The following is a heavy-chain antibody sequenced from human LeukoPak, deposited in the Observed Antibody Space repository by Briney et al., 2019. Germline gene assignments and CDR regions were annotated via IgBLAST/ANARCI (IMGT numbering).Heavy chain of an antibody. J-gene: IGHJ6*03. CDR1: GGSISSGSYY. CDR3: ARVSQNYYGSGSRYYYYYMDV. CDR2: IYTSGST. Sequence: PSETLSLTCTVSGGSISSGSYYWSWIRQPAGKGLEWIGRIYTSGSTNYNPSLKSRVTISVDTSKNQFSLKLSSVTAADTAVYYCARVSQNYYGSGSRYYYYYMDVWGKGTTVTISS. V-gene: IGHV4-61*02. D-gene: IGHD3-10*01.